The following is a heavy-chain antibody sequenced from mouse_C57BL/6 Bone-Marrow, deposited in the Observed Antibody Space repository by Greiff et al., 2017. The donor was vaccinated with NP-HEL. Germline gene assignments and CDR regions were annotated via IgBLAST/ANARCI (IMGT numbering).Heavy chain of an antibody. CDR1: GYTFTSYW. CDR2: IDPSDSYT. Sequence: QVQLQQPGAELVRPGTSVKLSCKASGYTFTSYWMHWVKQRPGQGLEWIGVIDPSDSYTNYNQKFKGKATLTVDTSSSTAYMQLSCLTSEDSAVYYVASVVAHYYAMDYWGQGTSVTVSS. D-gene: IGHD1-1*01. V-gene: IGHV1-59*01. CDR3: ASVVAHYYAMDY. J-gene: IGHJ4*01.